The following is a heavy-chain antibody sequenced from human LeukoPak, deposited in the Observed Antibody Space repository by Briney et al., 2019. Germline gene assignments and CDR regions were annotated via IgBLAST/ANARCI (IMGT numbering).Heavy chain of an antibody. D-gene: IGHD3-22*01. CDR2: IYSGGGT. Sequence: GGSLRLSCAASGFTVSSNYMTWVRQAPGKGLEWVSVIYSGGGTYYADSVKGRFTISRDNSKNTLYLQMNSLRAEDTAVYYCARDVGYYYDSSGYLSYWGQGTLVTVSS. CDR1: GFTVSSNY. CDR3: ARDVGYYYDSSGYLSY. J-gene: IGHJ4*02. V-gene: IGHV3-53*05.